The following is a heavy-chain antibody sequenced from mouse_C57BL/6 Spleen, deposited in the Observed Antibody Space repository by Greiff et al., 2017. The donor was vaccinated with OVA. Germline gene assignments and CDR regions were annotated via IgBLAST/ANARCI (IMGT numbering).Heavy chain of an antibody. CDR3: ARGEYYDGTPARDD. CDR1: GFNIKDYY. CDR2: IDPEDGET. J-gene: IGHJ4*01. D-gene: IGHD1-1*01. Sequence: VQLQQSGAELVKPGASVKLSCTASGFNIKDYYMHWVKQRTEQGLEWIGRIDPEDGETKYAPKFPGKATITADTSSNTAYLQRSRLTSEDTAVYYCARGEYYDGTPARDDWGQGTAVTVAS. V-gene: IGHV14-2*01.